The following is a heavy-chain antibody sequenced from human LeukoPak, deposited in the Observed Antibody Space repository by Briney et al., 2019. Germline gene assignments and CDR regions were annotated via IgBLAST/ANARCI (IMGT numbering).Heavy chain of an antibody. J-gene: IGHJ4*02. V-gene: IGHV3-23*01. CDR1: GFTFSSYA. D-gene: IGHD4-11*01. Sequence: GGSPRLSCAASGFTFSSYAMSWVRQAPGKGLEWVSAISGSGGSTYYADSVKGRFTISRDNSKNTLYLQMYSLRAEDTAVYYCAKDLQAGVFDYWGQGTLVTVSS. CDR3: AKDLQAGVFDY. CDR2: ISGSGGST.